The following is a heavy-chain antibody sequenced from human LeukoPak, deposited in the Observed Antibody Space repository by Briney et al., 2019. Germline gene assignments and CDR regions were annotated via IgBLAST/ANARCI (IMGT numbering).Heavy chain of an antibody. CDR3: ARDYRRTYYYDSSGYYSFDY. V-gene: IGHV1-69*06. D-gene: IGHD3-22*01. CDR2: IIPIFGTA. J-gene: IGHJ4*02. Sequence: GSSVKVSCKASGATFISYAMSWVRQAPGQGLEWMGGIIPIFGTANYAQKFQGRVTITADKSTSTAYMEVSSLRSDDTAVYYCARDYRRTYYYDSSGYYSFDYWGQGTLVTVSS. CDR1: GATFISYA.